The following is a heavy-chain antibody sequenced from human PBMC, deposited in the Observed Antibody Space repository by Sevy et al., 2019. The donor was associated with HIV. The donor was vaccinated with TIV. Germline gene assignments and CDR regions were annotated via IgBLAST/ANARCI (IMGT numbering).Heavy chain of an antibody. D-gene: IGHD3-10*01. CDR2: ISAYNGNT. V-gene: IGHV1-18*01. CDR1: GYTFTSYG. J-gene: IGHJ6*02. CDR3: AARRGGITMVRESIYYYYGMDV. Sequence: ASVKVSCKASGYTFTSYGISWVRQAPGQGLEWMGWISAYNGNTNYAQKLQGRVTMTTDTSTSTAYMELRSLGSDDTAVYYCAARRGGITMVRESIYYYYGMDVWGQGTTVTVSS.